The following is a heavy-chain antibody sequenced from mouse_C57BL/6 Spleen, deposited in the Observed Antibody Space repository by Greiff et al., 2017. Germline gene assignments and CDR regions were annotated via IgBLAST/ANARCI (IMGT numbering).Heavy chain of an antibody. J-gene: IGHJ4*01. CDR3: TTWLRRDYYAMDY. D-gene: IGHD2-2*01. CDR1: GFNIKDDY. V-gene: IGHV14-4*01. CDR2: IDPENGDT. Sequence: VQLKESGAELVRPGASVKLSCTASGFNIKDDYMHWVKQRPEQGLEWIGWIDPENGDTEYASKFQGKATITADTSSNTAYLQLSSLTSEDTAVYYCTTWLRRDYYAMDYWGQGTSVTVSS.